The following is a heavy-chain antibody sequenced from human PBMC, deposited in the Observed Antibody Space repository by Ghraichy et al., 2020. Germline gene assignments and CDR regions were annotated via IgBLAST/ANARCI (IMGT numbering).Heavy chain of an antibody. CDR2: ISSSSSYI. CDR3: ARVGEVVVINYFQH. V-gene: IGHV3-21*01. J-gene: IGHJ1*01. D-gene: IGHD3-22*01. CDR1: GFTFSSYS. Sequence: GGSLRLSCAASGFTFSSYSMNWVRQAPGKGLEWVSSISSSSSYIYYADSVKGRFTISRDNAKNSLYLQMNSLRAEDTAVYYCARVGEVVVINYFQHWGQGTLVTVSS.